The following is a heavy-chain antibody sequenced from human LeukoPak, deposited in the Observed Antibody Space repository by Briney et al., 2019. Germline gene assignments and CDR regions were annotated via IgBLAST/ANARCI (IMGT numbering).Heavy chain of an antibody. CDR2: ISGSGGST. CDR1: GFTFSSYA. J-gene: IGHJ3*02. D-gene: IGHD3-3*01. CDR3: AKEYAIFGVVMNAFDI. V-gene: IGHV3-23*01. Sequence: GGSLRLSCAASGFTFSSYAMIWVRQAPGKGLEWVSAISGSGGSTYYADSVKGRFTISRDNSKNTLYLQMNSLRAEDTAVYYCAKEYAIFGVVMNAFDIWGQGTMVTVSS.